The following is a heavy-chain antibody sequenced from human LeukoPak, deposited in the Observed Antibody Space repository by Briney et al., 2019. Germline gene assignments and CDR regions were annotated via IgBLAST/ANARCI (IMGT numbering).Heavy chain of an antibody. J-gene: IGHJ4*02. CDR3: ATYSGSSYFDY. CDR2: ISYDGSNK. D-gene: IGHD1-26*01. CDR1: GFTFSSYG. V-gene: IGHV3-30*03. Sequence: GRSLRLSCAASGFTFSSYGMHWVRQAPGKGLEWVAVISYDGSNKYYADSVKGRFTISRDNSKNTLYLQMNSLRAEDTAVYYCATYSGSSYFDYWGQGTLVTVSS.